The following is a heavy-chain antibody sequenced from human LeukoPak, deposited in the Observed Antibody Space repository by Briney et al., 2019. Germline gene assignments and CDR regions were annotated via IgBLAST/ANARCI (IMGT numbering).Heavy chain of an antibody. V-gene: IGHV4-38-2*02. CDR2: IYHSGST. D-gene: IGHD2-2*01. J-gene: IGHJ4*02. CDR1: GYSISSGYY. Sequence: SGTLSLTCAVSGYSISSGYYWGWIRQPPGKGLEWIGSIYHSGSTYYNPSLKSRVTISVDTSKNQFSLKLSSVTAADTAVYYCARDLIVVPVAYFDYWGQGTLVTVSS. CDR3: ARDLIVVPVAYFDY.